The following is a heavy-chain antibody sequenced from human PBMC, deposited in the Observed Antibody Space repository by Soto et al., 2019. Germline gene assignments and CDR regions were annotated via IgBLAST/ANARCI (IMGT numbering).Heavy chain of an antibody. CDR2: IIPIFGTA. V-gene: IGHV1-69*13. CDR1: GGTFSSYA. CDR3: ATASASYDFWMGDGMDI. Sequence: SVKVSCKASGGTFSSYAISWVRQAPGQGLEWMGGIIPIFGTANYAQKFQGRVTITADESTSTAYMELSSLRSEDTAVYYCATASASYDFWMGDGMDIWGRGTTVPVSS. D-gene: IGHD3-3*01. J-gene: IGHJ6*04.